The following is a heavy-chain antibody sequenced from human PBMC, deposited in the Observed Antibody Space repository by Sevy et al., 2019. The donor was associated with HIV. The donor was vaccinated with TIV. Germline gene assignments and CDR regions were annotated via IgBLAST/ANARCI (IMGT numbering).Heavy chain of an antibody. CDR2: TYYRSTWHN. CDR1: GDSVSSNSVA. Sequence: SQTLSLTCAISGDSVSSNSVAWNWIRQSPSRGLEWLGRTYYRSTWHNDYAVSVKSRITINPDTSKNQFSLQLNSVTTEDTVVYYCARTTRGWFDYWGQGTPVTVSS. V-gene: IGHV6-1*01. J-gene: IGHJ4*02. D-gene: IGHD6-19*01. CDR3: ARTTRGWFDY.